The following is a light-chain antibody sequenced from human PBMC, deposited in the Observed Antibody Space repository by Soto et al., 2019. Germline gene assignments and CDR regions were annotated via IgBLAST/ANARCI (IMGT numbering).Light chain of an antibody. CDR2: GAS. CDR1: QRVSSN. Sequence: EIVMTQSPATLSVSPGERATLSCRASQRVSSNLAWYQQKPGQAPRLLIYGASTRATGIPARFSGSGSGTEFTLIISSLQSEDFAVYYCQQYNNWPPWTFGQGTKVEIK. V-gene: IGKV3-15*01. CDR3: QQYNNWPPWT. J-gene: IGKJ1*01.